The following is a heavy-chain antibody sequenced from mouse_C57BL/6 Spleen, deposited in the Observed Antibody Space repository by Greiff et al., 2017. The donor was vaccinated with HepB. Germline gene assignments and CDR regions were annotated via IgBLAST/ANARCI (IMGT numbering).Heavy chain of an antibody. CDR2: IDPSDSYT. Sequence: QVQLQQPGAELVKPGASVKLSCKASGYTFTSYWMQWVKQRPGQGLEWIGEIDPSDSYTNYNQKFKGKATLTVDTSSSTAYMQLSSLTSEDSAVYYCARSRNYGSGYWYFDVWGTGTTVTVSS. D-gene: IGHD1-1*01. CDR1: GYTFTSYW. V-gene: IGHV1-50*01. J-gene: IGHJ1*03. CDR3: ARSRNYGSGYWYFDV.